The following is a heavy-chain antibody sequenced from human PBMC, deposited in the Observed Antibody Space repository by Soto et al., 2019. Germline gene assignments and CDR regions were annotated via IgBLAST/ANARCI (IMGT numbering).Heavy chain of an antibody. Sequence: GGSLRLSCAASGFTFDDYAMHWVRQAPGKGLEWVSGISWNSGSIGYADSVKGRFTISRDNAKNSLYLQMNSLRAEDTALYYCAKDMAMVVAPTPGGAFDIWGQAPMVTVSS. V-gene: IGHV3-9*01. CDR2: ISWNSGSI. J-gene: IGHJ3*02. D-gene: IGHD2-15*01. CDR3: AKDMAMVVAPTPGGAFDI. CDR1: GFTFDDYA.